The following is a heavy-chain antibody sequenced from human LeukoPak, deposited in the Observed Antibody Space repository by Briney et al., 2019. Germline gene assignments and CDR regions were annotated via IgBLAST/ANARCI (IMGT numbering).Heavy chain of an antibody. Sequence: GSSEKVSCKASGYTFTSYDINWVRQATGQGLEWMGWMNPNSGNTGYAQKFQGRVTMTRNTSISTAYLELSSLRSEDTAVYYCARVGFRGEPIDCWGQGTLVTVSS. J-gene: IGHJ4*02. CDR3: ARVGFRGEPIDC. CDR1: GYTFTSYD. V-gene: IGHV1-8*01. CDR2: MNPNSGNT. D-gene: IGHD3-10*01.